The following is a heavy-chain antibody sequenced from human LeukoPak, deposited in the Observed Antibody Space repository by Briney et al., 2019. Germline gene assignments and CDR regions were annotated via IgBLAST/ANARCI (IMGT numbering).Heavy chain of an antibody. CDR2: INPNSGGT. V-gene: IGHV1-2*02. D-gene: IGHD3-22*01. CDR3: ARGFDYNSSP. CDR1: GYTFTGYY. J-gene: IGHJ5*02. Sequence: ASVKVSCKASGYTFTGYYIFWVRQAPGQGLEWMGGINPNSGGTNYAQKFQGRVTMTRDTSISTAYMELSNLRSDDTAVYYCARGFDYNSSPWGQGTLVTVSS.